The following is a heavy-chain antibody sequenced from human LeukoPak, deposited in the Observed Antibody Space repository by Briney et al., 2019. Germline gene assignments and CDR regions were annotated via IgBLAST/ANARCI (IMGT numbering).Heavy chain of an antibody. CDR2: IKSKTDGGTT. D-gene: IGHD2-21*01. Sequence: PGGSLRLSCAASGFTFNNAWMNWVRQAPGKGLEWVGRIKSKTDGGTTDYAAPVKGRFSIFREDSKNTLYLQMSSLKTEDTAVYYCTTATNDCGYRRWGQGTLVTVSS. J-gene: IGHJ4*02. CDR1: GFTFNNAW. CDR3: TTATNDCGYRR. V-gene: IGHV3-15*01.